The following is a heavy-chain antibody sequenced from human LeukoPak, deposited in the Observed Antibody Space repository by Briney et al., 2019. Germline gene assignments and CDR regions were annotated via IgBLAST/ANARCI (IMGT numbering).Heavy chain of an antibody. Sequence: GGSLRLSCAASGFTFSNYAMSWVRQAPGKGLRWVAGISASGGSTYYADSVKGRFTISRDNSKNTLYLQMNSLRAEDTAVYYCAKDSSYGDHHFDYWGQGTLVTVSS. V-gene: IGHV3-23*01. CDR3: AKDSSYGDHHFDY. J-gene: IGHJ4*02. CDR2: ISASGGST. D-gene: IGHD4-17*01. CDR1: GFTFSNYA.